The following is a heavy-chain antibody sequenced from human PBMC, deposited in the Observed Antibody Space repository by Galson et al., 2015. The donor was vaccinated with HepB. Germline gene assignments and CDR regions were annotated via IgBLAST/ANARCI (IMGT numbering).Heavy chain of an antibody. CDR2: IIPIFGTA. J-gene: IGHJ6*02. V-gene: IGHV1-69*13. CDR1: GGTFSSYA. Sequence: SVKVSCKASGGTFSSYAISWVRQAPGQGLEWMGGIIPIFGTANYAQKFQGRVTITADESTSTAYMELSSLRSEDTAVYYCAILPGRYYYDSSGYYYNRHYYYYGMDVWGQGTTVTVSS. D-gene: IGHD3-22*01. CDR3: AILPGRYYYDSSGYYYNRHYYYYGMDV.